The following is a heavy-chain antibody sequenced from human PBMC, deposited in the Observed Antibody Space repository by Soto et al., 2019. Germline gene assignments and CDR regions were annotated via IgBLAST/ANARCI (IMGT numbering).Heavy chain of an antibody. D-gene: IGHD6-13*01. CDR3: ARALGIAAPGPVVDY. CDR1: CGSISSGGYY. V-gene: IGHV4-31*03. Sequence: SETLSLTCTVSCGSISSGGYYWSWIRQHPGKGLEWIGYIYYSGSTYYNPSLKSRVTISVDTSKNQFSLKLSSVTAADTAVYYCARALGIAAPGPVVDYWGQGTLVTVSS. J-gene: IGHJ4*02. CDR2: IYYSGST.